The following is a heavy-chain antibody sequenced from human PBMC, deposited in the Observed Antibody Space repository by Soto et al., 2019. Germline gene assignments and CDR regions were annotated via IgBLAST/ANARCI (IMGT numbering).Heavy chain of an antibody. CDR1: GGSISSSNW. J-gene: IGHJ3*02. V-gene: IGHV4-4*02. Sequence: SETLSLTCAVSGGSISSSNWWSWVRQPPGKGLEWIGEIYQSARTNYNPSLKSRVTISVDKSKNQFSLKLSSVTAADTAVYYCARVPYYYDRSGYADDTFDIWGQGTMVT. CDR2: IYQSART. D-gene: IGHD3-22*01. CDR3: ARVPYYYDRSGYADDTFDI.